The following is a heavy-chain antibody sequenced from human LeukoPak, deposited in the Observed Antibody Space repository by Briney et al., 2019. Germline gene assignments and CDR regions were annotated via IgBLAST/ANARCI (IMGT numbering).Heavy chain of an antibody. CDR1: GYTFISYG. CDR3: ARGGHCSSTSCYFRFDP. CDR2: ISAYNGNT. J-gene: IGHJ5*02. V-gene: IGHV1-18*01. D-gene: IGHD2-2*01. Sequence: ASVKVSYKASGYTFISYGISWVRQAPGQGLEWMGWISAYNGNTNYAQKLQGRVTMTTDTSTSTAYMELRSLRSEDTAVYYCARGGHCSSTSCYFRFDPWGQGTLVTVSS.